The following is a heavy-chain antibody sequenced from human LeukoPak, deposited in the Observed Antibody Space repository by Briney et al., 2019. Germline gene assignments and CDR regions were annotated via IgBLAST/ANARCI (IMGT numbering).Heavy chain of an antibody. Sequence: PGGSLRLSCAASGFTFSSNWMSWVRQAPGKGLEWVANIKQDGSEKYYVDSVKGRFTISRDNAKNSLYLQMNSLRAEDTAVYYCARVRSFAGSYKYYYYYMDVWGKGTTVTVSS. CDR3: ARVRSFAGSYKYYYYYMDV. V-gene: IGHV3-7*01. J-gene: IGHJ6*03. D-gene: IGHD1-26*01. CDR1: GFTFSSNW. CDR2: IKQDGSEK.